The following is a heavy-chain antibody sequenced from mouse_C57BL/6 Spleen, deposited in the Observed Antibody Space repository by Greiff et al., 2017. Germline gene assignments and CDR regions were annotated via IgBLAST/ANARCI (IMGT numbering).Heavy chain of an antibody. D-gene: IGHD2-4*01. CDR2: ISYDGSN. Sequence: EVQLQESGPGLVKPSQSLSLTCSVTGYSITSGYYWNWIRQFPGNKLEWMGYISYDGSNNYNPSLKNRISITRDTSKNQFFLKLNSVTTEDTATYYCARFYYDYDGYFDVWGTGTTVTVSS. V-gene: IGHV3-6*01. CDR3: ARFYYDYDGYFDV. J-gene: IGHJ1*03. CDR1: GYSITSGYY.